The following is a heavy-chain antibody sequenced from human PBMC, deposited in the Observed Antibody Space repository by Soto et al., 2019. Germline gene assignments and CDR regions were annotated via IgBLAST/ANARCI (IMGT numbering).Heavy chain of an antibody. J-gene: IGHJ4*02. CDR1: GFTFSHYW. Sequence: EVQLVESGGGLIQPGGSLRLSCAASGFTFSHYWMHWVRQAPGKGLVWVSRVNSDGSSTSYADSVKGRFSISRDNAKNTLYLQMNSRRADDTSVYYCAREIFYWGQGTLVTVSS. V-gene: IGHV3-74*01. D-gene: IGHD2-15*01. CDR3: AREIFY. CDR2: VNSDGSST.